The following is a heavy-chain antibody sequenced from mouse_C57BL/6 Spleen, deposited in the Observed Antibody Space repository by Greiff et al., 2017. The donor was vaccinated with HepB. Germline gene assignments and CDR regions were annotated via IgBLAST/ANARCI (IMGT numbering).Heavy chain of an antibody. V-gene: IGHV1-64*01. J-gene: IGHJ2*01. CDR2: IHPNSGST. CDR3: AREEAQATPYYFDY. CDR1: GYTFTSYW. D-gene: IGHD3-2*02. Sequence: VQLQQPGAELVKPGASVKLSCKASGYTFTSYWMHWVKQRPGQGLEWIGMIHPNSGSTNYNEKFKSKATLPVDKSSSTAYMQLSSLTSEDSAVYYCAREEAQATPYYFDYWGQGTTLTVSS.